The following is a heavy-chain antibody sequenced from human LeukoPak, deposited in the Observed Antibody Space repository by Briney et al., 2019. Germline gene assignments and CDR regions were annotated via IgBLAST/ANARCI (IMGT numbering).Heavy chain of an antibody. V-gene: IGHV3-43D*03. CDR3: AKANDYHYYYYMDV. CDR1: GFTFDDYA. J-gene: IGHJ6*03. CDR2: ISWDGGST. Sequence: GGSLRLSCAASGFTFDDYAMHWVRQAPGKGLEWVSLISWDGGSTYYADSVKGRFTISRDNSKNSLYLQMNSLRAEDTALYYCAKANDYHYYYYMDVWGKGTTVTVSS.